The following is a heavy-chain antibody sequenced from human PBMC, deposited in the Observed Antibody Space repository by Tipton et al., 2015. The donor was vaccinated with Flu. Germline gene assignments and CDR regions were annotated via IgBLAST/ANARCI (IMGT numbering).Heavy chain of an antibody. V-gene: IGHV3-48*03. CDR2: IRSSGTTR. Sequence: SLRLSCAASGFTFSSYEMNWVRQAPGKGLERVSYIRSSGTTRYYADSVKGRFTISRDNAKNSLYLQMNGLRAEDTAVYYCARGFIRLCDYWGQGTLVSVSS. CDR3: ARGFIRLCDY. D-gene: IGHD3-16*01. CDR1: GFTFSSYE. J-gene: IGHJ4*02.